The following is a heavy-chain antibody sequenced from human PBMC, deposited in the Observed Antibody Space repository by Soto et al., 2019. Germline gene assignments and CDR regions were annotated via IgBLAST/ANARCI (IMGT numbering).Heavy chain of an antibody. D-gene: IGHD6-19*01. J-gene: IGHJ6*02. Sequence: GPSVKVSCKASGGTFSSYAISWVRQAPGQGLEWMGGIIPIFGTANYAQKFQGRVTITADESTSTAYMELSSLRSEDTAVYYCARDPAVAGTGGNYYYYGMDVWGHGTTVTVSS. V-gene: IGHV1-69*13. CDR3: ARDPAVAGTGGNYYYYGMDV. CDR1: GGTFSSYA. CDR2: IIPIFGTA.